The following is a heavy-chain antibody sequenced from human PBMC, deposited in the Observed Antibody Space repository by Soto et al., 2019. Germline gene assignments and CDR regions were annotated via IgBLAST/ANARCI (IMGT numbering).Heavy chain of an antibody. V-gene: IGHV4-59*08. CDR3: ARQLISTGPGVDY. Sequence: SETLSLTCTVSGGSISSYYWSWIRQPPGKGLEWIGYIYYSGSTNYNPSLKSRVTISVDTSRNQFSLKLSSVTATDTAVYYCARQLISTGPGVDYWGQGTLVTVSS. D-gene: IGHD1-1*01. J-gene: IGHJ4*02. CDR1: GGSISSYY. CDR2: IYYSGST.